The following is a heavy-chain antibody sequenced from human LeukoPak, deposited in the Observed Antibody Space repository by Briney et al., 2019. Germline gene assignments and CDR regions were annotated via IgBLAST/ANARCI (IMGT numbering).Heavy chain of an antibody. CDR3: ARDARFLEWLPDYYYYYMDV. Sequence: GGSLRLSCAASGFTVSSNYMSWVRQAPGKGLEWVANIKQDGSEKYYVDSVKGRFTISRDNAKNSLYLQMNSLRAEDTAVYYCARDARFLEWLPDYYYYYMDVWGKGTTVTVSS. CDR2: IKQDGSEK. J-gene: IGHJ6*03. V-gene: IGHV3-7*01. CDR1: GFTVSSNY. D-gene: IGHD3-3*01.